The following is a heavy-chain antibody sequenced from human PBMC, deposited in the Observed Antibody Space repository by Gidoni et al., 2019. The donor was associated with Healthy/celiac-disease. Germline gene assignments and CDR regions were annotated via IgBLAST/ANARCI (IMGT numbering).Heavy chain of an antibody. Sequence: QVQLVQSGAEVKKPGASVKVSCKASGYTVTSYYMHWVRQAPGQGLEWMGIINPSGGSTSYAQKFQGRVTMTRDTSTSTVYMELSSLRSEDTAVYYCSRDGPGYGDYGAGQYSHYGMDVWGQGTTVTVSS. CDR2: INPSGGST. CDR3: SRDGPGYGDYGAGQYSHYGMDV. D-gene: IGHD4-17*01. CDR1: GYTVTSYY. V-gene: IGHV1-46*01. J-gene: IGHJ6*02.